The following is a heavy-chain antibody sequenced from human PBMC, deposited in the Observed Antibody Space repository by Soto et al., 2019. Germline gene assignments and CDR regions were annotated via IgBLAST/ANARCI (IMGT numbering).Heavy chain of an antibody. V-gene: IGHV3-21*01. D-gene: IGHD5-12*01. CDR2: ISSSSSYI. Sequence: GGSLRLSCAASGFTFSSYSMNWVRQAPGKGLEWVSSISSSSSYIYYADSVKGRFTISRDNAKNSLYLQMNSLRAEDTAVYYCARDGYSGYEYYYYYYMDVWGKGTTVTVSS. CDR1: GFTFSSYS. J-gene: IGHJ6*03. CDR3: ARDGYSGYEYYYYYYMDV.